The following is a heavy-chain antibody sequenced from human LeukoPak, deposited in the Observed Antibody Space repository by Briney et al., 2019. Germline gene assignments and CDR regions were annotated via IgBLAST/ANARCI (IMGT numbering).Heavy chain of an antibody. CDR1: GFTFSSYW. Sequence: GGSLRLSCAASGFTFSSYWMHWVRQGPGKGLVWVSRIKSDGTSTNYADSVKGRFTISRDNAKNTLYLQMNSLGVEDTAVYYCVRDHGDYYFDYWGQGTLATVSS. CDR3: VRDHGDYYFDY. D-gene: IGHD4-17*01. J-gene: IGHJ4*02. CDR2: IKSDGTST. V-gene: IGHV3-74*01.